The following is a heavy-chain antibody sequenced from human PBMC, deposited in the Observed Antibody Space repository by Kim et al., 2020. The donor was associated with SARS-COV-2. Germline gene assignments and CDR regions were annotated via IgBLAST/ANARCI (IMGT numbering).Heavy chain of an antibody. Sequence: SETLSLTCAVYGGSFSGYYWSWIRQPPGKGLEWIGEINHSGSTNYNPSLKSRVTISVDTSKNQFSLKLSSVTAADTAVYYCARGRVGETIVVVPAARDWYFDLWGRGTLVTVSS. CDR2: INHSGST. CDR1: GGSFSGYY. CDR3: ARGRVGETIVVVPAARDWYFDL. V-gene: IGHV4-34*01. D-gene: IGHD2-2*01. J-gene: IGHJ2*01.